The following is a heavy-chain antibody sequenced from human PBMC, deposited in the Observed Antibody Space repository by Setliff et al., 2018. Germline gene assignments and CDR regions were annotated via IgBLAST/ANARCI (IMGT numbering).Heavy chain of an antibody. J-gene: IGHJ4*02. Sequence: PGGSLRLSCAASALTFSTYAMSWVRQAPGKGLEWVSTIYSGDRNTFYTDSVKGRFTIFRDGSKNTLFLHMTSLRAEDTAVYYCAKPQVELRWGFESWGQGTPVTVSS. D-gene: IGHD1-7*01. CDR3: AKPQVELRWGFES. V-gene: IGHV3-23*03. CDR1: ALTFSTYA. CDR2: IYSGDRNT.